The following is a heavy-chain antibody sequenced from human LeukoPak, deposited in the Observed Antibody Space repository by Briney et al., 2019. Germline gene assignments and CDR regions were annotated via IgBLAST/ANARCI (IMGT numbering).Heavy chain of an antibody. V-gene: IGHV3-7*01. CDR1: GFTFSNYW. D-gene: IGHD6-13*01. Sequence: GGSLRLSRAASGFTFSNYWMTWVRQAPGKGLEWVANIDQDGSEKFYVDSVKGRFTISRDNVKDSLYLQMNSLRAEDTALYYCARDQGAAGDYWGQGTLVTVSS. J-gene: IGHJ4*02. CDR2: IDQDGSEK. CDR3: ARDQGAAGDY.